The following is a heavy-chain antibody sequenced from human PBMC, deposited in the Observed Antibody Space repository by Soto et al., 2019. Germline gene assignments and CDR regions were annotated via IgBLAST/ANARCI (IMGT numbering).Heavy chain of an antibody. CDR2: IKRDGTVT. V-gene: IGHV3-7*01. J-gene: IGHJ3*02. CDR3: ARDPDFSAFDI. CDR1: GFTFSAFW. Sequence: EVQLVESGGGLVQPGESLRLSCAASGFTFSAFWMTWLRQAPGKGLEWVANIKRDGTVTHYGDSVEGRCTLSRDNAQNSLYVQLNSLRAEDTAIYYCARDPDFSAFDIWGQGTKVTVSS.